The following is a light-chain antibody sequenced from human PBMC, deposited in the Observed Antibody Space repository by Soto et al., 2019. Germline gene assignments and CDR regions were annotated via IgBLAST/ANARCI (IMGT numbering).Light chain of an antibody. V-gene: IGLV3-21*02. CDR3: QVWHSSSDLGV. CDR1: NIGSDS. CDR2: DDS. J-gene: IGLJ1*01. Sequence: SYELTQPPSVSVAPGQTARITCGGNNIGSDSVHWFQQKPGQAPVLVVYDDSVRPSGIPERFSGSNSGNTATLTISRVEAGDEADYYCQVWHSSSDLGVFGTGTKLTVL.